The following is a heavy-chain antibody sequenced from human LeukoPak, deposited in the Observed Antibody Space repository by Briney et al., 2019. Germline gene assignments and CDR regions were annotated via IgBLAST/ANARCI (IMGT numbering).Heavy chain of an antibody. V-gene: IGHV1-8*01. CDR1: GYTFTSYD. Sequence: GASVKGSCKASGYTFTSYDTNWVRQATGQGLEWMGWMNPNSGNTGYAQKFQGRVTMTRNTSISTAYMELSSLRSEDTAVYYCARGGIPYCSGGSCLRRNWFDPWGQGTLVTVSS. J-gene: IGHJ5*02. CDR3: ARGGIPYCSGGSCLRRNWFDP. CDR2: MNPNSGNT. D-gene: IGHD2-15*01.